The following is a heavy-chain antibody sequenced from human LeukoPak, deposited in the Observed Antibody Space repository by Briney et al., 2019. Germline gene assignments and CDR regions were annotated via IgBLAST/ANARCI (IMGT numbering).Heavy chain of an antibody. D-gene: IGHD5-18*01. CDR1: GYTFTSYG. CDR2: ISAYNGNT. J-gene: IGHJ3*02. Sequence: ASVKVSCKASGYTFTSYGISWVRQAPGQGLEWMGWISAYNGNTNYAQKLQGRVTMTTDTSTSTAYMGLRSLRSDDTAVYYCASIKEGVQLWFLDAFDIWGQGTMVTVSS. CDR3: ASIKEGVQLWFLDAFDI. V-gene: IGHV1-18*01.